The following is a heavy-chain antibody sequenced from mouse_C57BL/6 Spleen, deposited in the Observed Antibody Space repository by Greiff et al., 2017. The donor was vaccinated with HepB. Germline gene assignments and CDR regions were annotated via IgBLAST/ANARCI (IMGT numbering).Heavy chain of an antibody. CDR1: GYTFTSYW. CDR2: IHPNSGST. Sequence: QVQLQQPGAELVKPGASVKLSCKASGYTFTSYWMHWVKQRPGQGLEWIGMIHPNSGSTNYNEKFKSKATLTVDKSSSTAYMQLSSLTSEDSAVYYCAREGAYYSNYEGLAMDYWGQGTSVTVSS. D-gene: IGHD2-5*01. J-gene: IGHJ4*01. CDR3: AREGAYYSNYEGLAMDY. V-gene: IGHV1-64*01.